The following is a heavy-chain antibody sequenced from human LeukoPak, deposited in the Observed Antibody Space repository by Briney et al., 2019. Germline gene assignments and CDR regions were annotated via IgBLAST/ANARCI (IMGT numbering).Heavy chain of an antibody. Sequence: SQTLSLTCAISEDSVSSNSAAWNWIRQSPSRGLEWLGRTYYRSKWYSEYAVSVRSRITINPDTSKNQFSLQLNSVTPEDTAVYYCASFTVTNDAFDIWGQGTTVTVSS. D-gene: IGHD4-11*01. CDR1: EDSVSSNSAA. J-gene: IGHJ3*02. CDR3: ASFTVTNDAFDI. CDR2: TYYRSKWYS. V-gene: IGHV6-1*01.